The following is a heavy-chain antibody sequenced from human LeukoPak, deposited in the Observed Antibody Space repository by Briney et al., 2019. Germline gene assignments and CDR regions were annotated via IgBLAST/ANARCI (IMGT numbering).Heavy chain of an antibody. Sequence: SVKVSCKASGGTFSSYAISWVRQAPGQGLEWMGGIIPIFGTANYAQKFQGRVTITADESTSTAYMELSSLRSEDTAVYYCARDWYEMATIRQRGAFDIWGQGTMVTVSS. CDR2: IIPIFGTA. CDR1: GGTFSSYA. V-gene: IGHV1-69*13. J-gene: IGHJ3*02. D-gene: IGHD5-24*01. CDR3: ARDWYEMATIRQRGAFDI.